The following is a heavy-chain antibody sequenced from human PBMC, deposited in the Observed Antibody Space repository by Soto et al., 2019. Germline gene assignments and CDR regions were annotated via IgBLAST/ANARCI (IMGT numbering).Heavy chain of an antibody. V-gene: IGHV3-73*01. CDR2: IRSKANSYAT. CDR1: GFTFSGSA. J-gene: IGHJ4*02. Sequence: GGSLRLSCAASGFTFSGSAMHWVRQASGKGLEWVGRIRSKANSYATAYAASVKGRFTISRDDSKNTAYLQMNSLKTEDTAVYYCTRPLPPDYGDYHLFDYWGQGTLVTVSS. D-gene: IGHD4-17*01. CDR3: TRPLPPDYGDYHLFDY.